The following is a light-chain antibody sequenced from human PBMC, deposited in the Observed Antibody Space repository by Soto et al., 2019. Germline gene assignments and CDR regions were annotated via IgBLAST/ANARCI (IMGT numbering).Light chain of an antibody. CDR3: QQRSNWPPVT. CDR1: QSVSSH. Sequence: VLTQSPATLSVSPGESATLSCRASQSVSSHLAWYQHKPGQAPRLLIYDASNRATGISARFSGSGSGTDFTLTISSLEPEDFAVYYCQQRSNWPPVTFGQGTRLEIK. V-gene: IGKV3-11*01. CDR2: DAS. J-gene: IGKJ5*01.